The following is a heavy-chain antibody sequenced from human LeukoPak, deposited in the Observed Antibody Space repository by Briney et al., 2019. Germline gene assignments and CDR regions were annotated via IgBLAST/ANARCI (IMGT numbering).Heavy chain of an antibody. J-gene: IGHJ4*02. D-gene: IGHD6-19*01. V-gene: IGHV1-3*01. CDR3: ACPGDSSDWYSLDY. Sequence: ASVKVSCKASGHTFTSCAMHWVRQAPGQRLEWMGWINAGNGNTKYSQKFQGRVTITRDTSASTAYMELSSLRSEDTAVYYCACPGDSSDWYSLDYWGQGTLVTVSS. CDR2: INAGNGNT. CDR1: GHTFTSCA.